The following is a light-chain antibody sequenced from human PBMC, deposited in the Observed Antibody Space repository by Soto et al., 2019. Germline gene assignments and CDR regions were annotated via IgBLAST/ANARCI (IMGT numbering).Light chain of an antibody. CDR2: GAY. CDR3: QQYSTSFRT. CDR1: QGVTSNS. J-gene: IGKJ1*01. V-gene: IGKV3-20*01. Sequence: EIFVPQSPGTLSFWLGETSTLSGRASQGVTSNSIAWYRQKPGQAPSLVIYGAYSRAAGVPDRFRGCGSGTDFTLTISRLEPEDFAVYYCQQYSTSFRTFGQGTKVYIK.